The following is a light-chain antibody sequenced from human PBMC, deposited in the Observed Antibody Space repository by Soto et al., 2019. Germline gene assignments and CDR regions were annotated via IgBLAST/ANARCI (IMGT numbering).Light chain of an antibody. J-gene: IGKJ5*01. CDR1: QSVSSY. V-gene: IGKV3-11*01. Sequence: EIVLTQSPATLSLSPGERATLSCRASQSVSSYLAWYQQKPGQAPRLLIYDASNRATGIPARFSGSGSGTDFTLTISSLEPEDFAVYYFQQRSNWPPGLTFGQGTRLEIK. CDR2: DAS. CDR3: QQRSNWPPGLT.